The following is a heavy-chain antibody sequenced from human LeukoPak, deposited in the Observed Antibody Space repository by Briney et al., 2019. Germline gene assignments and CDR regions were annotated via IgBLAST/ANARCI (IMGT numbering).Heavy chain of an antibody. D-gene: IGHD2-2*01. V-gene: IGHV1-8*03. J-gene: IGHJ3*02. CDR3: ARVVPAANIHDAFDI. Sequence: GASVKVSCKASGYTFTSYDINWVRQATGQGLEWMGWMNPNSGNTGYAQKFQGRVTITRNTSISTAYMELSSLRSEDTAVYYCARVVPAANIHDAFDIWGRGTMVTVSS. CDR2: MNPNSGNT. CDR1: GYTFTSYD.